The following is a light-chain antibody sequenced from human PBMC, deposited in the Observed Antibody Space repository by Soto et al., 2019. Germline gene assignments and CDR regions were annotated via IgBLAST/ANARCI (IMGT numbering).Light chain of an antibody. CDR2: DVS. J-gene: IGLJ1*01. CDR3: SSYTSSSSFY. CDR1: SSDVGGYNY. Sequence: QSALTQPASVSGSPGQSITVSCTGTSSDVGGYNYVSWYQQHPGKAPKLMIYDVSNRPSGVSNRFSGSKSGNTASLTISGLQAEDEADYHCSSYTSSSSFYFGTGTKVTV. V-gene: IGLV2-14*01.